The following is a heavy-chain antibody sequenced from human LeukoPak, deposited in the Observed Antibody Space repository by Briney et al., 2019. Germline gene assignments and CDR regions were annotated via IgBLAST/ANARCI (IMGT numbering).Heavy chain of an antibody. CDR1: GGTFSSYA. CDR2: IIPILGIA. CDR3: ARGKGRAAAVDY. J-gene: IGHJ4*02. D-gene: IGHD6-13*01. Sequence: ASVKVSCKASGGTFSSYAISWVRQAPGQGLEWMGRIIPILGIANYVQKFQGRVTITADKSTSTAYMELSSLRSEDTAVYYCARGKGRAAAVDYWGQGTLVTVSS. V-gene: IGHV1-69*04.